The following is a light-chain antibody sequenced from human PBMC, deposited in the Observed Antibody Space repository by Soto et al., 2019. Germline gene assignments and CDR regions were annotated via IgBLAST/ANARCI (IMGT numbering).Light chain of an antibody. CDR1: QRLTSDY. J-gene: IGKJ5*01. CDR2: SAS. Sequence: IMLKLSPGAVSLSPKESATLSCRAIQRLTSDYLAWYQQKPGQAPRLLIFSASSRATGIPDRFSGSGSGTDFTLTISSLEPEDFAVYFCQQYDSTPPITFGQGTRLEI. CDR3: QQYDSTPPIT. V-gene: IGKV3-20*01.